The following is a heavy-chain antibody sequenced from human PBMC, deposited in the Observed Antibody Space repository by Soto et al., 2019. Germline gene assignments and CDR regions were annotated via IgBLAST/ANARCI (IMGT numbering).Heavy chain of an antibody. D-gene: IGHD2-2*01. CDR1: GFTFGNYG. CDR3: AKRMEISTSYFFDS. J-gene: IGHJ4*01. Sequence: EVQLLESGGGLVQPGGSLRLSCAASGFTFGNYGMVWVRQAPGKGLEWVSGVSGSGSSTYYTDSVKGRLTITRDNSKNTVHLQRDSLRAEDTAIYYCAKRMEISTSYFFDSWGHGTLVTVSS. CDR2: VSGSGSST. V-gene: IGHV3-23*01.